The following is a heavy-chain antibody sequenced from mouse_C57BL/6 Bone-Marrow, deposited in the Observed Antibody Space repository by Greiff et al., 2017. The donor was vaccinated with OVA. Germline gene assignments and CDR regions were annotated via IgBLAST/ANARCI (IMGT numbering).Heavy chain of an antibody. CDR3: ARWLLRAMDY. J-gene: IGHJ4*01. V-gene: IGHV1-63*01. CDR1: GYTFTNYW. Sequence: QVQLQQSGAELVRPGTSVKMSCKASGYTFTNYWIGWAKQRPGHGLEWIGDIYPGGGYTNYNEKFKGKATLTADTSSSTAYMQFSSLTSEDSAIYYCARWLLRAMDYWGQGTSVTVSS. D-gene: IGHD2-3*01. CDR2: IYPGGGYT.